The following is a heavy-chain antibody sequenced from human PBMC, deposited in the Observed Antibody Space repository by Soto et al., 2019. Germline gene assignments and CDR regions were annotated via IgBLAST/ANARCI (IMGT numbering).Heavy chain of an antibody. J-gene: IGHJ6*02. Sequence: QVQLQESGPGLVKPSETLSLTCTVSGGSISSYYWSWIRQPPGKGLEWIGYIYYSGSTNYNPSLKSRVTLSVDTSKNQFSLKLSSVTAADTAVYYCARVRILTGYYPYGMDVWGQGTTVTVSS. V-gene: IGHV4-59*01. CDR2: IYYSGST. D-gene: IGHD3-9*01. CDR3: ARVRILTGYYPYGMDV. CDR1: GGSISSYY.